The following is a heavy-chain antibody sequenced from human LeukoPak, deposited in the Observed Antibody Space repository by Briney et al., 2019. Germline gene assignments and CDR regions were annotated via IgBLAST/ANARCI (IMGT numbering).Heavy chain of an antibody. J-gene: IGHJ3*02. CDR1: GFTFSSYA. D-gene: IGHD3-16*01. Sequence: GGSLRLSCAASGFTFSSYAMSWVRQAPGKGLEWVSAISGSGGSTYYADSVKGRFTISRDNSKNTLYPQMNSLRAEDTAVYYCAKDSSEYVWGSAKGDDAFDIWGQGTMVTVSS. CDR2: ISGSGGST. CDR3: AKDSSEYVWGSAKGDDAFDI. V-gene: IGHV3-23*01.